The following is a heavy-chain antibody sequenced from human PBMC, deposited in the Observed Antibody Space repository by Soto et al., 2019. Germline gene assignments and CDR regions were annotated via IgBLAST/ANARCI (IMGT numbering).Heavy chain of an antibody. Sequence: ASVKVSCKASGGTFSSYAISWVRQAPGQGLEWMGGIIPIFGTANYAQKFQGRVTITADESTSTAYMELSSLRSEDTAVYYCARDVYYYDSSGYYSNYFDYWGQGTLVTVSS. D-gene: IGHD3-22*01. CDR1: GGTFSSYA. CDR3: ARDVYYYDSSGYYSNYFDY. J-gene: IGHJ4*02. V-gene: IGHV1-69*13. CDR2: IIPIFGTA.